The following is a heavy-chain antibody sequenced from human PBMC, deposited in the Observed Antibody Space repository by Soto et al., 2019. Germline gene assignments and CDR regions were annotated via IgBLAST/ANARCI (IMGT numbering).Heavy chain of an antibody. Sequence: ASVKVSCKASGYTFTSYAMHWVRQAPGQRLEWMGWINAGNGNTKYSQKFQGRVTITRDTYAITAYMELSTLRSEDTAVYYCASQGSCDAFDIWGQGTMVTVSS. V-gene: IGHV1-3*01. J-gene: IGHJ3*02. CDR2: INAGNGNT. CDR3: ASQGSCDAFDI. CDR1: GYTFTSYA.